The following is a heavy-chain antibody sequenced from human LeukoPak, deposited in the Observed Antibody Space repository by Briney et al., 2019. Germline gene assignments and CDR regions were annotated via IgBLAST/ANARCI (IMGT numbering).Heavy chain of an antibody. CDR1: GFIFSSYC. D-gene: IGHD3-22*01. V-gene: IGHV3-33*06. J-gene: IGHJ2*01. Sequence: PGGPLRLSCAASGFIFSSYCMRWVRQAPGKGREWVAVIWYDGSNKYNADSVKGRCIISRDNSTNTLYLQMNSLRAEDTAVYYCAKAPPLGDSSGYSYWYFDLWGRGTLVTVSS. CDR2: IWYDGSNK. CDR3: AKAPPLGDSSGYSYWYFDL.